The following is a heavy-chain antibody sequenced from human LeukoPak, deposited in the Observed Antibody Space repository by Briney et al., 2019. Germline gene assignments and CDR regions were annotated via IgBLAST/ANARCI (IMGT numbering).Heavy chain of an antibody. CDR3: ARSRYCSGSSCYSDY. J-gene: IGHJ4*02. D-gene: IGHD2-15*01. CDR2: IMQDGSET. CDR1: GFTFTTYW. V-gene: IGHV3-7*01. Sequence: GGSLRLSCTASGFTFTTYWMTWVRQAPGKGLEWVASIMQDGSETYYVDSVKGRFTISRDNAKNSLYLQMNSLRAEDTAVYFCARSRYCSGSSCYSDYWGQGTLVTVSS.